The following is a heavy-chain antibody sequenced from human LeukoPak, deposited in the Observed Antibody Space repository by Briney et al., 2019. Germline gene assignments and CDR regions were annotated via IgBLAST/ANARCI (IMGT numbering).Heavy chain of an antibody. V-gene: IGHV1-69*13. D-gene: IGHD6-19*01. Sequence: SVKVSCKASGGTFSSYAISWVRQAPGQGLEWMGGIIPIFGTANYAQKFQGRVTITADESTSTAYMELSSLRSEDTAVYYCATSRIAVAGTGLDYWGQGTLVTVSS. CDR3: ATSRIAVAGTGLDY. CDR1: GGTFSSYA. J-gene: IGHJ4*02. CDR2: IIPIFGTA.